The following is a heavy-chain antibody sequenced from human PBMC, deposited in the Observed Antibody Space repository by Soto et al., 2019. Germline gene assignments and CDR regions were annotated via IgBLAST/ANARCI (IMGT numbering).Heavy chain of an antibody. CDR3: ARARKGIGSDYYYHYGMDV. J-gene: IGHJ6*04. CDR2: INHSGST. Sequence: SETLSLTCTVSGGSFSDYYWSWTRQPPGKGLEWIGEINHSGSTNYNPSLKSRVTISVHTSKNQFSLKLSSVTAADTALYYCARARKGIGSDYYYHYGMDVWGKGTTVTVSS. D-gene: IGHD2-2*03. V-gene: IGHV4-34*01. CDR1: GGSFSDYY.